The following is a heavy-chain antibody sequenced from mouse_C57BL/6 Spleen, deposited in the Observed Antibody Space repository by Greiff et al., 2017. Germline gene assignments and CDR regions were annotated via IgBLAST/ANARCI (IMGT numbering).Heavy chain of an antibody. J-gene: IGHJ1*03. Sequence: EVKLMESGPGLVKPSQSLSLTCSVTGYSITSGYYWNWIRQFPGNKLEWMGYISYDGSNNYNPSLKNRISITRDTSKNQFFLKLNSVTTEDTATYYCARDGSSSWYCDVWGTGTTGTVSS. D-gene: IGHD1-1*01. CDR3: ARDGSSSWYCDV. CDR1: GYSITSGYY. CDR2: ISYDGSN. V-gene: IGHV3-6*01.